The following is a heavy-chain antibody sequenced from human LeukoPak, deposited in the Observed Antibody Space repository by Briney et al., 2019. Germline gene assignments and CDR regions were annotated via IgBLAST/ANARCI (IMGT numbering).Heavy chain of an antibody. V-gene: IGHV3-53*01. Sequence: GGSLRLSCAASGFTVSSNYMSWVRQAPGKGLEWVSVIYSGGSTYYADSVKGRFTISRDNSKNTLYLQMNSPRAEDTAVYYCASTQEQWLTLDYWGQGTLVTVSS. CDR1: GFTVSSNY. CDR3: ASTQEQWLTLDY. CDR2: IYSGGST. D-gene: IGHD6-19*01. J-gene: IGHJ4*02.